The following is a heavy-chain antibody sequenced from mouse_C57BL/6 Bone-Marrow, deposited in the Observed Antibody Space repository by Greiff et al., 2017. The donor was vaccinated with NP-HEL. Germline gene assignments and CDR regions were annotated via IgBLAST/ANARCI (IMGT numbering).Heavy chain of an antibody. CDR2: IDPATGGT. D-gene: IGHD1-1*01. CDR3: TRLLLYYYAMDY. J-gene: IGHJ4*01. Sequence: VQLQQSGAELVRPGASVTLSCKASGYTFTDYEMHWVKQTPVHGLEWIGAIDPATGGTASNQKFKGKAILTADKSSSTAYMELRSLTSEDSAVYYCTRLLLYYYAMDYWGQGTSVTVSS. CDR1: GYTFTDYE. V-gene: IGHV1-15*01.